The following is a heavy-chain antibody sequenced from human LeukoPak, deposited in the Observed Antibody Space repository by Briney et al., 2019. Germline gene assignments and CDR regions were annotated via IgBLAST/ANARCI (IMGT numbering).Heavy chain of an antibody. D-gene: IGHD1-26*01. Sequence: PSETLSLTCTVSGGSISNYCWSWIRQPPGKGLEWIGYISYNGGTSYSPSLKSRVTMSVDTSKTQFSLKLSSVTAADTAVYFCAKDLDSGSHSPWGQGTLVTVPS. V-gene: IGHV4-59*01. CDR1: GGSISNYC. CDR2: ISYNGGT. CDR3: AKDLDSGSHSP. J-gene: IGHJ4*02.